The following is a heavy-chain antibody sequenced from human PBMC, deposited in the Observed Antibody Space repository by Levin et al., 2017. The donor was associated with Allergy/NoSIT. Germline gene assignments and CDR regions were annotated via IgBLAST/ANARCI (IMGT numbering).Heavy chain of an antibody. J-gene: IGHJ6*02. CDR2: INSDGSST. CDR3: ARTYCSSTSCSTVYYYGMDV. D-gene: IGHD2-2*01. CDR1: GFTFSSYW. V-gene: IGHV3-74*01. Sequence: LSLTCAASGFTFSSYWMHWVRQAPGKGLVWVSRINSDGSSTSYADSVKGRFTISRDNAKNTLYLQMNSLRAEDTAVYYCARTYCSSTSCSTVYYYGMDVWGQGTTVTVSS.